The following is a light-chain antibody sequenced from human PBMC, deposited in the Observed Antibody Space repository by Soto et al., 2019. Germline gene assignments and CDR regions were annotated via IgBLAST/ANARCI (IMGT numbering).Light chain of an antibody. J-gene: IGKJ2*01. CDR3: QLSYSTPRNT. CDR1: QSISSY. V-gene: IGKV1-39*01. CDR2: AAS. Sequence: DIQMTQSPSSLSASVGDRVTITCRASQSISSYLNWYQQKPGKAPKLLIYAASSLQSGVPSRFSGSGSGTEFTLTISSLQPEDFATYYCQLSYSTPRNTFGQGTKLEIK.